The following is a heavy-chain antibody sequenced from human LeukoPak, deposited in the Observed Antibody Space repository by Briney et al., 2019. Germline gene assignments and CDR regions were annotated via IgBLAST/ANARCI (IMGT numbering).Heavy chain of an antibody. CDR2: MNPNSGNT. CDR3: AKSPLAFVVRGVTAMDV. D-gene: IGHD3-10*01. CDR1: GYTFTSYD. Sequence: ASVKVSCKASGYTFTSYDINWVRQATGQGLEWMGWMNPNSGNTGYAQKFQGRVTMTRNTSISTAYMELSSLRSEDTAVYYCAKSPLAFVVRGVTAMDVWGQGTTVTVSS. J-gene: IGHJ6*02. V-gene: IGHV1-8*01.